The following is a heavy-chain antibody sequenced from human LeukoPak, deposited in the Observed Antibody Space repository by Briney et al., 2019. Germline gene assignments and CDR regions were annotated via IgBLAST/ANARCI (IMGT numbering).Heavy chain of an antibody. V-gene: IGHV3-48*03. CDR3: ARAHLSSASTDYMTV. D-gene: IGHD6-6*01. CDR2: ISSSGSTI. Sequence: GGSLRLSCAASGFTFSSYEMNWVRQAPGKGLEWVSYISSSGSTIYYADSVKGRFTISRDSSKNTLYLQMNSLRPEDTAVYYCARAHLSSASTDYMTVWGKGTTVTVSS. CDR1: GFTFSSYE. J-gene: IGHJ6*03.